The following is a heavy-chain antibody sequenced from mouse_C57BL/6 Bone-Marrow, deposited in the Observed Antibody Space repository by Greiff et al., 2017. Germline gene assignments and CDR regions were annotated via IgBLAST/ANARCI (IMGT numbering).Heavy chain of an antibody. CDR3: ARHEVLIYYDYDGYCDV. Sequence: VQLQQSGAELVKPGASVKLSCKASGYTFTEYTIHWVKQRSGQGLEWIGWFYPGSGSIKYNEKFKDKATLTADKSSSTVYMELSRLTSEDSAVYFCARHEVLIYYDYDGYCDVWGTGTTVTVSS. J-gene: IGHJ1*03. V-gene: IGHV1-62-2*01. CDR2: FYPGSGSI. D-gene: IGHD2-4*01. CDR1: GYTFTEYT.